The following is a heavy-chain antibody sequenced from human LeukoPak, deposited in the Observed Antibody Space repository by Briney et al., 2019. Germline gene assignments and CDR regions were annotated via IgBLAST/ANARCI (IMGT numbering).Heavy chain of an antibody. CDR2: FDPEDGET. Sequence: APVKVSCKVSGYTLTELSMHWVRQAPGKGLEWMGGFDPEDGETIYAQKFQGRVTMTEDTSTDTAYMELSSLRSEDTAVYYCATGKWFGELLPFDCWGQGTLVTVSS. J-gene: IGHJ4*02. CDR1: GYTLTELS. V-gene: IGHV1-24*01. D-gene: IGHD3-10*01. CDR3: ATGKWFGELLPFDC.